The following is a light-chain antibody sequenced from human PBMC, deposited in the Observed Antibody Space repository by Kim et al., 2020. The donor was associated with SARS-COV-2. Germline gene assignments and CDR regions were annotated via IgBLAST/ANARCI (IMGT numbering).Light chain of an antibody. Sequence: VALGQTVRITCQGDSLRSYYASWYQQKPGQAPVLVIYGKNNRPSGIPDRFSGSSSGNTVSLTITGAQAEDEADYYCNSRDSSGNRVFGGGTQLTVL. CDR2: GKN. V-gene: IGLV3-19*01. CDR1: SLRSYY. J-gene: IGLJ3*02. CDR3: NSRDSSGNRV.